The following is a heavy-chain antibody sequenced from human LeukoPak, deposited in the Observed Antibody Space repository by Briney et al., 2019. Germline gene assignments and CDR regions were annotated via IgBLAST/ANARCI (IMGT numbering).Heavy chain of an antibody. Sequence: ASVKVSCKASGYTFTSYAMNWVRQAPGQGLEWMGWINTNTGNPTYAQGFTGRFVFSLDTSVSTAYYCARDVWADYGDYNEAPYYYYGMDVWGQGTTVTVSS. D-gene: IGHD4-17*01. V-gene: IGHV7-4-1*01. CDR2: INTNTGNP. CDR1: GYTFTSYA. CDR3: PYYYYGMDV. J-gene: IGHJ6*02.